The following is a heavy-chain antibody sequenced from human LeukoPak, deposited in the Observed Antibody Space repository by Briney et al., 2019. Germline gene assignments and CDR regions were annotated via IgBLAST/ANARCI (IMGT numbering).Heavy chain of an antibody. Sequence: GESLKISCKGSGYSFTSYWIGWVRQLPGKGLEWMGIIYPGDSDTRYSPSFQGQVTISADKSISTAYLQWSSLKASDTAMYYCARQYDSSGYEAGYWGQGTLVTVSS. CDR2: IYPGDSDT. J-gene: IGHJ4*02. CDR1: GYSFTSYW. D-gene: IGHD3-22*01. CDR3: ARQYDSSGYEAGY. V-gene: IGHV5-51*01.